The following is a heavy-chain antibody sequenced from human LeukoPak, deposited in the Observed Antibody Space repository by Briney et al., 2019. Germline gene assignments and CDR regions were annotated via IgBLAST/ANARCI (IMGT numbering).Heavy chain of an antibody. J-gene: IGHJ3*02. CDR2: ISSSSSYI. V-gene: IGHV3-21*01. Sequence: GGSLRLPCAASGFTFSSYSMNWVRQAPGKGLEGVSSISSSSSYIYYADPVKGRFTISRDHAKNSLYLQMNSLRAEDTAVYYCARAGGYCSSTSCYLTAFDIWGQGTMVTASS. CDR1: GFTFSSYS. CDR3: ARAGGYCSSTSCYLTAFDI. D-gene: IGHD2-2*01.